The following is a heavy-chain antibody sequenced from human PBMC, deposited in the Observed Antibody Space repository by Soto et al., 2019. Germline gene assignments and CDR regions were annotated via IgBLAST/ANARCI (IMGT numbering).Heavy chain of an antibody. CDR1: GFSSSSYD. V-gene: IGHV3-13*01. CDR2: IGADGDT. CDR3: AKARLYYYYGMDV. J-gene: IGHJ6*02. Sequence: EVQLVESGGGLVQTGGSLRLSCEGSGFSSSSYDMHWVRQAAGKRLEWVAAIGADGDTYYSDSVKGRLTISRENTKNSFYLQMNSLRTGDSGVYHCAKARLYYYYGMDVWGQGTMVTVSS.